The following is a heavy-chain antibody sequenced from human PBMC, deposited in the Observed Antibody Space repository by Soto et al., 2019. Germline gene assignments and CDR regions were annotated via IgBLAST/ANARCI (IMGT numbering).Heavy chain of an antibody. CDR1: GYTFTGYY. V-gene: IGHV1-2*02. Sequence: RASVKVSCKASGYTFTGYYMHWVRQAPGQGLEWMGWINPNSGGTNYAQKFQGRVTMTRDTSISRAYMELSRLRSDDTAVYYCARGSSSWHGEFDYWGQGTLVTVSS. J-gene: IGHJ4*02. CDR2: INPNSGGT. D-gene: IGHD6-13*01. CDR3: ARGSSSWHGEFDY.